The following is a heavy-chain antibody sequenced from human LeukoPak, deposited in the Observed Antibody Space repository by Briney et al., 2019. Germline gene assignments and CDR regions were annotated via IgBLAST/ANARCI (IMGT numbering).Heavy chain of an antibody. J-gene: IGHJ3*02. V-gene: IGHV1-8*01. CDR3: ARFSGSYLDAFDI. Sequence: ASVKVSCKASGYTFTSYDINWVRQATGQGLEWMGWMNPNSGNTGYAQKFQGRGTMTTDTSTSTAYMELRSLRSDDTAVYYCARFSGSYLDAFDIWGQGTMVTVSS. D-gene: IGHD1-26*01. CDR2: MNPNSGNT. CDR1: GYTFTSYD.